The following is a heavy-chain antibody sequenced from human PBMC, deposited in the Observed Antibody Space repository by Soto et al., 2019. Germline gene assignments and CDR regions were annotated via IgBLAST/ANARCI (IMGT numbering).Heavy chain of an antibody. D-gene: IGHD6-13*01. CDR3: ARLYSSRWYGDY. CDR2: IYYSGSA. J-gene: IGHJ4*02. CDR1: GGSISSSSYY. V-gene: IGHV4-39*01. Sequence: QLQLQESGPGLVKPSETLSLTCTVSGGSISSSSYYWGWIRQPPGKGLEWIGSIYYSGSAYYNPSLKSRVPISVDTSKNQFSRKLSSVTAADTAVYYCARLYSSRWYGDYWGQGTLVTVSS.